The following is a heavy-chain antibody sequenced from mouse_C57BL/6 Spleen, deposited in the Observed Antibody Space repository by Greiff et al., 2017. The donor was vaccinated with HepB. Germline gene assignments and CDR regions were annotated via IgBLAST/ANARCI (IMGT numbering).Heavy chain of an antibody. Sequence: QLQQSGPELVKPGASVKISCKASGYSFTGYYMNWVKQSPEKSLEWIGEINPSTGGTTYNQKFKAKATLTVDKSSSTAYMQLKSLTSEDSAVYYCARGRLDWSYAMDYWGQGTSVTVSS. CDR2: INPSTGGT. CDR3: ARGRLDWSYAMDY. V-gene: IGHV1-42*01. J-gene: IGHJ4*01. CDR1: GYSFTGYY. D-gene: IGHD2-13*01.